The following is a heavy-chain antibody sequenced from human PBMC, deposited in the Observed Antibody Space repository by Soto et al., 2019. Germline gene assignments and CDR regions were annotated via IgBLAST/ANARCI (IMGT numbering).Heavy chain of an antibody. CDR3: ARYCSSVSCYDEI. CDR2: INPNSGST. CDR1: GYTFNGYY. D-gene: IGHD2-15*01. Sequence: ASVKVSCKASGYTFNGYYIHWVRQAPGQGLEWMGWINPNSGSTNYAQKFQGRVTMTKDTSISTTYMDLSRLISDDTAVYYCARYCSSVSCYDEIWGQGTMVTVSS. V-gene: IGHV1-2*02. J-gene: IGHJ3*02.